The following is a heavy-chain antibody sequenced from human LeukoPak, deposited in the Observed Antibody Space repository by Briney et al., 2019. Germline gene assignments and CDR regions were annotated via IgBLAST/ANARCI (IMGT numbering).Heavy chain of an antibody. D-gene: IGHD3-10*01. Sequence: GGSLRLSCAASGFTFSSYAMSWVRQAPGKGLEWVSAISGSGGSTYYADSVKGRFTISRDNSKNTLYLQMNSLRAEDTAVYYCAKPMSQKARGLLISGSYSIDAFDIWGQGTMVTVSS. CDR2: ISGSGGST. V-gene: IGHV3-23*01. CDR1: GFTFSSYA. J-gene: IGHJ3*02. CDR3: AKPMSQKARGLLISGSYSIDAFDI.